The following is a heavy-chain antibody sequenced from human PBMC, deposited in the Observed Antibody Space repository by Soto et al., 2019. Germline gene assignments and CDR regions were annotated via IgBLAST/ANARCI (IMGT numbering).Heavy chain of an antibody. D-gene: IGHD1-1*01. CDR1: GYTFISYA. Sequence: GASVKVSCKASGYTFISYAMHWVRQAPGQRLEWMGWINTGNGNTKYSQKFQGRVTITGDTSASTAYMELSSLRSEDTAVYYCARNWNPSGSDYYYMDVWGKGTTVTVSS. V-gene: IGHV1-3*04. CDR3: ARNWNPSGSDYYYMDV. J-gene: IGHJ6*03. CDR2: INTGNGNT.